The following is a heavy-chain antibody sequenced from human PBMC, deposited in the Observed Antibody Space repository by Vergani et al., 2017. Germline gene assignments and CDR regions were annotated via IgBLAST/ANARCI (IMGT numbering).Heavy chain of an antibody. CDR2: INPSGGST. CDR3: ARLGLTGLNRQLPDY. V-gene: IGHV1-46*01. J-gene: IGHJ4*02. D-gene: IGHD1-14*01. CDR1: GYTFTNYY. Sequence: QVLLVQSGAEVKKPGASVRVSCKTSGYTFTNYYIHWVRQAPGQGLEWMGIINPSGGSTTYAQQFQGRLTMTRDTSTSTVYMDLSNLRSEDTAVYYCARLGLTGLNRQLPDYWGQGTLVTVSS.